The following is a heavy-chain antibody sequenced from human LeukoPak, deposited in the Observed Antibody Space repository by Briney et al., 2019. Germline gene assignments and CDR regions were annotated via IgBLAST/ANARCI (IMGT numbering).Heavy chain of an antibody. CDR1: GFKFTNFY. Sequence: ASVKISCKASGFKFTNFYFHWVRQAPGQGLEWMGIINPSGGTTTYAQKFQGNITMTRDTSTSTVYMEMTSLTSEDTAVYYCARSEYSKSIWFDPWGQETLVTVSP. CDR2: INPSGGTT. D-gene: IGHD6-6*01. J-gene: IGHJ5*02. V-gene: IGHV1-46*01. CDR3: ARSEYSKSIWFDP.